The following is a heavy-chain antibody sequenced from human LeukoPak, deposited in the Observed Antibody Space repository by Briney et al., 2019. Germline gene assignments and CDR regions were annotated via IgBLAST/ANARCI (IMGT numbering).Heavy chain of an antibody. CDR2: IIPIFGIA. V-gene: IGHV1-69*10. J-gene: IGHJ6*02. CDR1: GGTFSSYA. D-gene: IGHD1-14*01. Sequence: ASVKLSCKASGGTFSSYAISWVRQAPAQGLEWMGGIIPIFGIANYAQKFQGRVTITADKSTSTAYMELSSLRSEDTAVYYCARDDRSPNYYYYYGMDVWGQGTTVTVSS. CDR3: ARDDRSPNYYYYYGMDV.